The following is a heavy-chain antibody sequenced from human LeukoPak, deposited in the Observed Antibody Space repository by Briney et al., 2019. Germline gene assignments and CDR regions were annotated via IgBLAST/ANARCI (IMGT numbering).Heavy chain of an antibody. J-gene: IGHJ4*02. D-gene: IGHD3-22*01. Sequence: GSLRLSCAASGFTFSSYAMSWIRQPPGKGLEWIGYIYYSGSTNYNPSLKSRVTISVDTSKNQFSLKLSSVTAADTAVYYCARGRYYYDSSGYYPDFDYWGQGTLVTVSS. CDR1: GFTFSSYA. CDR3: ARGRYYYDSSGYYPDFDY. CDR2: IYYSGST. V-gene: IGHV4-59*01.